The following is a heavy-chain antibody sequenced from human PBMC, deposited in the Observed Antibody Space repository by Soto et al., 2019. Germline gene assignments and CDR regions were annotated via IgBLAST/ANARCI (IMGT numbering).Heavy chain of an antibody. CDR1: GGTFSSYA. V-gene: IGHV1-69*01. CDR2: IIPIFGTA. CDR3: ARDSVYYCDSSGYYAFGY. D-gene: IGHD3-22*01. Sequence: QVQLVQSGAEVKKPGSSVKVSCKASGGTFSSYAISWVRQAPGQGLEWMGGIIPIFGTANYAQKFQGRVTITADESTSTAYMELSSLRSEDTAVYYCARDSVYYCDSSGYYAFGYWGQGTLVTVSS. J-gene: IGHJ4*02.